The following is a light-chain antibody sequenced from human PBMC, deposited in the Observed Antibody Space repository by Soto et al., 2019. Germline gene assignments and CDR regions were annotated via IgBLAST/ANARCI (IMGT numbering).Light chain of an antibody. CDR2: DAS. V-gene: IGKV1-5*01. J-gene: IGKJ1*01. CDR1: QSISSW. CDR3: QQYNNYPLT. Sequence: DIQMTQSPSTLSASVGDRVTITCRASQSISSWLAWYQQKPGKAPKVLIYDASSLESGVPSRFSGSGSGTEFTLTISSLQHDDFATYYCQQYNNYPLTFSQGTKVETK.